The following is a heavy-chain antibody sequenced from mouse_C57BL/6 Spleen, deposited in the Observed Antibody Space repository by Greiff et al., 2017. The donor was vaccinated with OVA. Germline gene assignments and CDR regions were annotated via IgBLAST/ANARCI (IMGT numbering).Heavy chain of an antibody. J-gene: IGHJ2*01. V-gene: IGHV5-6*01. CDR3: ALTTVVAYDY. CDR1: GFTFSSYG. D-gene: IGHD1-1*01. Sequence: EVMLVESGGDLVKPGGSLKLSCAASGFTFSSYGMSWVRQTPDKRLEWVATISSGGSYTYYPDSVKGRFTISRDNAKNTLYLQMSSLKSEDTAMYYCALTTVVAYDYWGQGTTLTVSS. CDR2: ISSGGSYT.